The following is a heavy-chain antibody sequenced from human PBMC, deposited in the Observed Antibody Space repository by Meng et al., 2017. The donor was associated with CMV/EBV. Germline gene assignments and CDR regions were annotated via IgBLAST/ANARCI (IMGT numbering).Heavy chain of an antibody. CDR3: ARLGGDIVLMNA. CDR2: INSSSSYI. J-gene: IGHJ5*02. CDR1: GFTFSSYS. Sequence: GESLKISCAASGFTFSSYSMNWVRQAPGKGLEWVSSINSSSSYIYYADSVKGRFTISRDNAKNSLYLQMDSLRAEDTAVYYCARLGGDIVLMNAWGQGTLVTVSS. V-gene: IGHV3-21*01. D-gene: IGHD2-8*01.